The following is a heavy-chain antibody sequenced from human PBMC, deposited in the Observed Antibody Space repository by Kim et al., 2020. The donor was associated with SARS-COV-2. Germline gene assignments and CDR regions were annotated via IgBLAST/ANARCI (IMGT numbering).Heavy chain of an antibody. V-gene: IGHV5-51*01. CDR1: GYSFTSYW. Sequence: GESLKISCKGSGYSFTSYWIGWVRQMPGKGLEWMGIIYPGDSDTRYSPSFQGQVTISADKSISTAYLQWSSLKASDTAMYYCARLLSSSSVGWSKKRYYFDYWGQGTLVTVSS. CDR3: ARLLSSSSVGWSKKRYYFDY. CDR2: IYPGDSDT. J-gene: IGHJ4*02. D-gene: IGHD6-6*01.